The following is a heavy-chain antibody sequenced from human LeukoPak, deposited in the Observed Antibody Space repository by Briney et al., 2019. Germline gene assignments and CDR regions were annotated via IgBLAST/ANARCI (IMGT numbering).Heavy chain of an antibody. CDR1: GYTFTDYY. Sequence: ASVKVSCKASGYTFTDYYMHWVRQAPGQGFEWMGWIDPNDGDTNYAQKFQGRVTMTRDTSISTAHMEVSRLRSDDTAVYYCAREFLRWSNGNAFDIWGQGTMVTVSS. D-gene: IGHD4-23*01. CDR2: IDPNDGDT. CDR3: AREFLRWSNGNAFDI. J-gene: IGHJ3*02. V-gene: IGHV1-2*02.